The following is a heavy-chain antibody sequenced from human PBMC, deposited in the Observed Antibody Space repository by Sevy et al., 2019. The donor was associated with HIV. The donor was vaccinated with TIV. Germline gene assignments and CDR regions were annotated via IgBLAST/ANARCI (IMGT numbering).Heavy chain of an antibody. CDR3: TTVGFXNXGXEAFXX. CDR2: MKSKTDGGTT. CDR1: XXXFSIXX. V-gene: IGHV3-15*01. Sequence: GGSLRLSCAXXXXXFSIXXMXWVRQSPGKGLEWVGRMKSKTDGGTTDYAAPVKDRFTMSRDDSKNTLYLQMNSLKADDTXVYYCTTVGFXNXGXEAFXXXGQGTMVTVSS. J-gene: IGHJ3*02. D-gene: IGHD2-15*01.